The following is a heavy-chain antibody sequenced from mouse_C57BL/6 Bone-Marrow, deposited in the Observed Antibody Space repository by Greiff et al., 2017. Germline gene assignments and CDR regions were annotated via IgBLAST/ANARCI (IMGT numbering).Heavy chain of an antibody. V-gene: IGHV1-26*01. CDR1: GYSFTGYT. CDR2: INPYNGGT. D-gene: IGHD2-2*01. J-gene: IGHJ3*01. CDR3: ARSYGYDETGFAY. Sequence: EVQGVESGPELVKPGASMKISCKASGYSFTGYTMNWVKQSHGKNLEWIGLINPYNGGTSYNQKFKGKATLTVDKSSSTAYMELLSLTSEDSAVYYCARSYGYDETGFAYWGQGTLVTVSA.